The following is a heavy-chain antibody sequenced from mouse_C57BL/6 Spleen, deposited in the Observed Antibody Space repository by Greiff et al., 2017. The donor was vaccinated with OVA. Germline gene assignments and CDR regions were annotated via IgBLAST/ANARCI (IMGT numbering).Heavy chain of an antibody. Sequence: VQGVESGPELVKPGASVKISCKASGYAFSSSWMNWVKQRPGKGLEWIGRIYPGDGDTNYNGKFKGKATLTADKSSSTAYMQLSSLTSEDSAVYFCARYDYDTWFAYWGQGTLVTVSA. V-gene: IGHV1-82*01. D-gene: IGHD2-4*01. CDR3: ARYDYDTWFAY. CDR1: GYAFSSSW. J-gene: IGHJ3*01. CDR2: IYPGDGDT.